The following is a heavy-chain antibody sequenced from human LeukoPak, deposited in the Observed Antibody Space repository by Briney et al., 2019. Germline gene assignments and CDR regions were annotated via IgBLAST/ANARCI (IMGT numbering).Heavy chain of an antibody. CDR1: GGSMSTYH. J-gene: IGHJ4*02. CDR2: IYYSGST. Sequence: SETLSLTCTVSGGSMSTYHWSWIRQPPGKGLEWIGYIYYSGSTNYNPSLKSRVTMSVDTSKNQFSLKLSSVTAADTAVYYCARGLVGGGSYYFDYWGQGTLVTVSS. CDR3: ARGLVGGGSYYFDY. D-gene: IGHD1-26*01. V-gene: IGHV4-59*12.